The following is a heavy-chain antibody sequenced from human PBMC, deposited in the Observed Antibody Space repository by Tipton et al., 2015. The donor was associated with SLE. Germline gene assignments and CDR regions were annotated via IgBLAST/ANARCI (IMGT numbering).Heavy chain of an antibody. J-gene: IGHJ3*02. CDR3: AREPRPRGALKGAFDI. V-gene: IGHV4-59*01. CDR2: IYYSGST. Sequence: TLSLTCTVSGGSISSYYWSWIRQPPGKGLEWIGYIYYSGSTNYNPSLKSRVTMSIDTTKNQFSLKLSSVTAADTAVYYCAREPRPRGALKGAFDIWGQGTMVTVSS. CDR1: GGSISSYY.